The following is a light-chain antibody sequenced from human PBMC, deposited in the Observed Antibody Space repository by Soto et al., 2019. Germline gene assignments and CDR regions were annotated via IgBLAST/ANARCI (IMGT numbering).Light chain of an antibody. CDR3: QQYNSRRT. Sequence: DIHMSQSPSSLSASIGDRVTITCRASQGIRNDLGWYQQKPRKAPQRLIYAASSLQPGVPSRFSGRRSGTEFTLTISSPHPDDFPTYYCQQYNSRRTFGQGTKVDIK. J-gene: IGKJ1*01. CDR1: QGIRND. CDR2: AAS. V-gene: IGKV1-17*01.